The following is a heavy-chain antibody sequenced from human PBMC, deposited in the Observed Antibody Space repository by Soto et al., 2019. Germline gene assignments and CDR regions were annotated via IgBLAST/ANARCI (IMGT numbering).Heavy chain of an antibody. CDR3: ETHGEGTIRSLHCSDP. Sequence: PSETLSLTCAVSGGSISSSSDFWGWIRQPPGKGLEWIGSMYYSGGTYYNPSLKSRGTISVDTSKNQFSLKLSSVTAADTAVYYCETHGEGTIRSLHCSDPWGKGTLVTVYS. CDR2: MYYSGGT. D-gene: IGHD4-17*01. J-gene: IGHJ5*02. V-gene: IGHV4-39*01. CDR1: GGSISSSSDF.